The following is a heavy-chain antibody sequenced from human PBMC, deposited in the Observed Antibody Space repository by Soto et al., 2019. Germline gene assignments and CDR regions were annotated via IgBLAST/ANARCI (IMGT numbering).Heavy chain of an antibody. D-gene: IGHD2-15*01. J-gene: IGHJ3*02. V-gene: IGHV1-46*01. Sequence: GASVKVSCKASGYTFTSYYMHWVRQAPGQGLEWMGIINPSGGSTSYAQKFQGRVTMTRDASTSTVYMELSSLRSEDTAVYYCARVGLPKDIVVVVAGRIDAFDIWGQGTMVTVSS. CDR1: GYTFTSYY. CDR2: INPSGGST. CDR3: ARVGLPKDIVVVVAGRIDAFDI.